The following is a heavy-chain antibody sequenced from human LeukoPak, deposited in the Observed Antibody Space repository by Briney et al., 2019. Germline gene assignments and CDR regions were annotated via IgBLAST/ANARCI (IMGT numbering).Heavy chain of an antibody. CDR3: ARRNYYGSGSYYYYYGMDV. V-gene: IGHV4-30-2*01. Sequence: SQTLSLTCAVSGGSISSGGYSWRWIRQPPGKGLEWIGYIYHSGSTYYNPSLKSRVTISVDRSKNQFSLKLGSVTAADTAVYYCARRNYYGSGSYYYYYGMDVWGQGTTVTVSS. J-gene: IGHJ6*02. CDR1: GGSISSGGYS. D-gene: IGHD3-10*01. CDR2: IYHSGST.